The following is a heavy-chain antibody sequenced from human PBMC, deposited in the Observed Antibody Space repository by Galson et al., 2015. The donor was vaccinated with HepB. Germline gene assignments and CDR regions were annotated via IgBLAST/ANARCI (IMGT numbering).Heavy chain of an antibody. CDR3: AKGPNSGLPIIDY. CDR1: GFTFNNYV. CDR2: ISGSGGST. J-gene: IGHJ4*02. Sequence: SLRLSCAASGFTFNNYVMTWVRQAPGKGLEWVSAISGSGGSTYYTDSVKGRFTLSRDNSKTTLYLQMNSLRAEDTAVYYCAKGPNSGLPIIDYWGQGTLVTVSS. V-gene: IGHV3-23*01. D-gene: IGHD6-19*01.